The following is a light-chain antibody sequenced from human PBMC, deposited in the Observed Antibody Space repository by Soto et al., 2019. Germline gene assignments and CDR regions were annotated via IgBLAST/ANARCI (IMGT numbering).Light chain of an antibody. CDR1: QSVSSTY. Sequence: EIVLTQSPGTLSLSTGERATLSCRASQSVSSTYLAWYQQRPGQAPRLLIYGASSRATGIPDRFSGSGSGTDFTLTISRPEPEDFAVYYCHQYSSSTKTFGQGTKVDIK. J-gene: IGKJ1*01. CDR3: HQYSSSTKT. V-gene: IGKV3-20*01. CDR2: GAS.